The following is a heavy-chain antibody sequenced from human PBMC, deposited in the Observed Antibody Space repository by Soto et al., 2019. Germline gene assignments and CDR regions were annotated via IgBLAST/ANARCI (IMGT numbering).Heavy chain of an antibody. CDR2: INPGYPAGRST. CDR1: GYTHTTFL. CDR3: AREAIVAGATTGMDV. V-gene: IGHV1-46*01. Sequence: SVKVSCKASGYTHTTFLMHWVRQAAGQDREGMGVINPGYPAGRSTTYVHKFQVRLLMTTDTSTSTAYMELSRMKSDASAAYYCAREAIVAGATTGMDVWGQGTTVTVSS. J-gene: IGHJ6*02. D-gene: IGHD1-26*01.